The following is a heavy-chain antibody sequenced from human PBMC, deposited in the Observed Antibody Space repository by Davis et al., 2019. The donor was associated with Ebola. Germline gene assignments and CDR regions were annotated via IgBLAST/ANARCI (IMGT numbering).Heavy chain of an antibody. CDR3: ARDDGMVAPNYFDY. J-gene: IGHJ4*02. D-gene: IGHD5-12*01. CDR1: GFTFSSYG. Sequence: PGGSLRLSCAASGFTFSSYGMHWVRQAPGKGLEWVAVIWYDGSNKYYADSVKGRFTISRDNSKNTLYLQMNSLRAEDTAVYYCARDDGMVAPNYFDYWGQGTLVTVSS. CDR2: IWYDGSNK. V-gene: IGHV3-33*01.